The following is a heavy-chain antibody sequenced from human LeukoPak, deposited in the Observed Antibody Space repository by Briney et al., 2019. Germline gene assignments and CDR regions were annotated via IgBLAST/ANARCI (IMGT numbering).Heavy chain of an antibody. D-gene: IGHD6-19*01. Sequence: PSETLSLTCSVTGASVNRGYYHWSWIRQPPGKALEWIGDIYATGTTSTRFNPSLMSRATISADTSQNQFSLTLNSVTAADAAVYFCARFTSSGWYYFDNWGQGTLVTVSS. CDR3: ARFTSSGWYYFDN. CDR1: GASVNRGYYH. CDR2: IYATGTTST. V-gene: IGHV4-61*01. J-gene: IGHJ4*02.